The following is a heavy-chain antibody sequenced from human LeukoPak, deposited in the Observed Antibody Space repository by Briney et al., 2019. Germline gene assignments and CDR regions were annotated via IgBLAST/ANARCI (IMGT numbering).Heavy chain of an antibody. CDR3: AKDLLLWFGELLGGYFDY. V-gene: IGHV3-23*01. Sequence: GGSLRLSCAVSGFTFSSYAMSWVRQAPGKGLEWVSGISGSGGTTYYADSVKGRFTISRDNSKNTLFLQMNSLRAEDTAVYYCAKDLLLWFGELLGGYFDYWGQGTLVTVSS. D-gene: IGHD3-10*01. J-gene: IGHJ4*02. CDR2: ISGSGGTT. CDR1: GFTFSSYA.